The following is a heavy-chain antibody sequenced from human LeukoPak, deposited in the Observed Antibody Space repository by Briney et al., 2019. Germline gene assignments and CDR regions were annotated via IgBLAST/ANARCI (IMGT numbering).Heavy chain of an antibody. D-gene: IGHD3-10*01. Sequence: GGSLRLSCAASEFTFSNYAIHWVRQAPGKGLEWVAVISYDGSNKYYADSVQGRFTISRDSSKNTLYLQMNSLRAEDTAVYYCARDSLPRVFLPGGYFQHWGQGTLVTVSS. CDR3: ARDSLPRVFLPGGYFQH. CDR1: EFTFSNYA. V-gene: IGHV3-30-3*01. J-gene: IGHJ1*01. CDR2: ISYDGSNK.